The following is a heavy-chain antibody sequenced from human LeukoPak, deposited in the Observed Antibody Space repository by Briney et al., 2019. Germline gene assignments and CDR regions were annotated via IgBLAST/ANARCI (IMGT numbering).Heavy chain of an antibody. CDR3: ARRTTYYDLSGYYYYIDV. CDR2: VYYTGST. D-gene: IGHD3-3*01. CDR1: GGSITTDY. J-gene: IGHJ6*03. V-gene: IGHV4-59*08. Sequence: PSETLSLTCTVSGGSITTDYWNWIRQPPGKGLEWIGNVYYTGSTIYSPSLDSRVTMSRDTAKTQFSLGLTTVTAADTAVYYCARRTTYYDLSGYYYYIDVWGKGTTVTVSS.